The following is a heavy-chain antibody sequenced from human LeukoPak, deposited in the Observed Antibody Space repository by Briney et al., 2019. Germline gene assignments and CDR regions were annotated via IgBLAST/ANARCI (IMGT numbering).Heavy chain of an antibody. CDR1: GGSISTSSYY. J-gene: IGHJ5*02. V-gene: IGHV4-39*01. CDR2: IYYSGST. CDR3: ARHWIAAAVGFDP. D-gene: IGHD6-13*01. Sequence: SETLSLTCTVPGGSISTSSYYWGWIRQPPGKGLEWIGSIYYSGSTYYNPSLKSRVTISVDTSKNQFSLKLSSVTAADTAVYYCARHWIAAAVGFDPWGQGTLVTVSS.